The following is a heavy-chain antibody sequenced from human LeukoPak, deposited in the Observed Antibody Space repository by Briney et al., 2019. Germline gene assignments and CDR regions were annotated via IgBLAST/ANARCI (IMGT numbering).Heavy chain of an antibody. V-gene: IGHV4-4*07. J-gene: IGHJ4*02. Sequence: PSETLSLTCTVSGDPISSYYWSWIRQPAGQGPEWIGRMYTSGSPNYNPSLKSRVTISEDNSKNQFYLKVNSVTAADTAVYYCVTSRLGNFDYWGQGAVVTVSS. CDR2: MYTSGSP. CDR1: GDPISSYY. CDR3: VTSRLGNFDY. D-gene: IGHD3-16*01.